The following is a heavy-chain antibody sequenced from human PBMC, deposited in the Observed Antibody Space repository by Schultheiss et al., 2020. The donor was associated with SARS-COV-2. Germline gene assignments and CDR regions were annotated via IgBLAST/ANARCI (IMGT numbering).Heavy chain of an antibody. J-gene: IGHJ6*02. V-gene: IGHV3-33*01. CDR1: GFTFSSYG. D-gene: IGHD2-2*01. Sequence: GGSLRLSCAASGFTFSSYGMHWVRQAPGKGLEWVAVIWYDGSNKYYADSVKGRFTISRDNSKNTLYLQMNSLRAEDTAVYYCTTDLVISGDIVVVPAATPYGMDVWGQGTTVTVSS. CDR3: TTDLVISGDIVVVPAATPYGMDV. CDR2: IWYDGSNK.